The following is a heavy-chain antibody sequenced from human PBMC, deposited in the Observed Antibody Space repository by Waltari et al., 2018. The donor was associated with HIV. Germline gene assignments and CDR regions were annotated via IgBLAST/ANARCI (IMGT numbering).Heavy chain of an antibody. CDR3: ASSYDSSGYYDY. D-gene: IGHD3-22*01. V-gene: IGHV3-23*01. Sequence: EVQMLESGGGLVQPGGSLRLYCAASGLPLSSYYISWGGQAPGKGLEWVSAISGSGGSTYYADSVKGRFTISRDNSKNTLYLQMNSLRAEDTAVYYCASSYDSSGYYDYWGQGTLVTVSS. J-gene: IGHJ4*02. CDR2: ISGSGGST. CDR1: GLPLSSYY.